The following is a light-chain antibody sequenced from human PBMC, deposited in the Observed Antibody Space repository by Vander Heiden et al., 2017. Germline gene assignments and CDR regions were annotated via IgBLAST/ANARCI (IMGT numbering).Light chain of an antibody. J-gene: IGLJ2*01. CDR3: LLSYSGALV. Sequence: QPAVTQEPYLHVSSGCTVPLTCSSSTGAITSGHYPFWFQQKPGQAPRTLIYDASNKHSGTPARFSGSLLGSKAALTLSGAQPVDEAEYYCLLSYSGALVFGGGTKLTVL. CDR2: DAS. V-gene: IGLV7-46*01. CDR1: TGAITSGHY.